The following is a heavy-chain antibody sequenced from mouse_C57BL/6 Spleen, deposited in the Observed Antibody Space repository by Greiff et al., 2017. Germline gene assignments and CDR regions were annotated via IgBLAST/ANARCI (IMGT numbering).Heavy chain of an antibody. D-gene: IGHD2-5*01. V-gene: IGHV1-64*01. CDR2: IHPNSGST. CDR3: ARSNYSNYVWFAY. J-gene: IGHJ3*01. Sequence: VKLQQPGAELVKPGASVKLSCKASGYTFTSYWMHWVKQRPGQGLEWIGMIHPNSGSTNYNEKFKSKATLTVDKSSSTAYMQLSSLTSEDSAVYYCARSNYSNYVWFAYWGQGTLVTVSA. CDR1: GYTFTSYW.